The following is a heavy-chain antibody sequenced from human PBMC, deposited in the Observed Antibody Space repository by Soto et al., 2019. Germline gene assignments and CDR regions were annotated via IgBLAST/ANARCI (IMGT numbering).Heavy chain of an antibody. D-gene: IGHD3-22*01. Sequence: GGSLRLSCAASGFTFSSYAMSWVRQAPGKGLEWVSAISGSGGSTYNADSVKGRFTISRDNSKNTLYLQMNSLRAEDTAVYYCAKGPTYDSSGYHAFDIWGQGTMVTVSS. J-gene: IGHJ3*02. CDR1: GFTFSSYA. V-gene: IGHV3-23*01. CDR2: ISGSGGST. CDR3: AKGPTYDSSGYHAFDI.